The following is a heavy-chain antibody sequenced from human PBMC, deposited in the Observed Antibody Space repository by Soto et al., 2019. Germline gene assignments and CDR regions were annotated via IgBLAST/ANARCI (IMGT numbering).Heavy chain of an antibody. J-gene: IGHJ4*02. CDR1: GYTFTSYD. Sequence: QVQLVQSGAEVKKPGASVKVSCKASGYTFTSYDINWVRQATGQGLEWMGWMNPNSGNTVYAQKFQGRVNVTRNTAISTDYIELSSLRSEDTAVYYCGSSGSGWYLYGGQGALVSVSS. CDR3: GSSGSGWYLY. V-gene: IGHV1-8*01. D-gene: IGHD6-19*01. CDR2: MNPNSGNT.